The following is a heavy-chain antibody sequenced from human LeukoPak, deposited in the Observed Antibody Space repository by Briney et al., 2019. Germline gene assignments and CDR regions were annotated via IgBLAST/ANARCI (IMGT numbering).Heavy chain of an antibody. V-gene: IGHV1-18*01. D-gene: IGHD1-14*01. CDR2: ISAYNGNT. CDR1: GYTFTSYG. Sequence: ASVKVSFKASGYTFTSYGISWVRQAPGQGLEWMGWISAYNGNTNYAQKLQGRVTMTTDTSTSTAYMELRSLRSDDTAVYYCARVFRSPGFGWFDPWGQGTLVTVSS. CDR3: ARVFRSPGFGWFDP. J-gene: IGHJ5*02.